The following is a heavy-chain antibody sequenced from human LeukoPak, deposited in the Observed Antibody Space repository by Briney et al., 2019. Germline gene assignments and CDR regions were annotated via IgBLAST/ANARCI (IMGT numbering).Heavy chain of an antibody. J-gene: IGHJ4*02. CDR3: ARGTPSVAGTWYFDY. V-gene: IGHV4-59*01. D-gene: IGHD2-15*01. CDR1: GGSISSYY. CDR2: IYYSGST. Sequence: SETLSLTCTVSGGSISSYYWSWIRQPPGKGLEWIGYIYYSGSTNYNPSLKSRVTISVDTSKNQFSLKLSSVTAADTAVYYCARGTPSVAGTWYFDYWGQGTLGTVSS.